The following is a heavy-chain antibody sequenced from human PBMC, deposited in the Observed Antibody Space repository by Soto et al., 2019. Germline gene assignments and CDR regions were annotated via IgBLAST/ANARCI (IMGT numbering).Heavy chain of an antibody. D-gene: IGHD3-22*01. CDR2: IYYSGST. J-gene: IGHJ4*02. CDR3: ARRGSSGYYYPYYFDY. Sequence: QVQLQEAGPGLVKPSQTLSLTCTVSGGSISSGGYYWSWIRQHPGKGLEWIGYIYYSGSTYYNPSLKSRVTISVDTSQNQFPLKLSYVTAAHTAVYYCARRGSSGYYYPYYFDYWGQGTLVTVSS. V-gene: IGHV4-31*03. CDR1: GGSISSGGYY.